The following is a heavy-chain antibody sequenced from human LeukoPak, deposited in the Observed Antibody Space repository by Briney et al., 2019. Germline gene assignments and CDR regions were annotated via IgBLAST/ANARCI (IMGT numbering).Heavy chain of an antibody. V-gene: IGHV3-30-3*01. CDR3: ARDQAGYSSGWSLGMDV. J-gene: IGHJ6*02. CDR1: GFTFSSYA. CDR2: ISYDGSNK. Sequence: PGGSLRLSCAASGFTFSSYAMHWVRQAPGKGLERVAVISYDGSNKYYADSVKGRFTISRDNSKNTLYLHMNSLRAEDTAMYYCARDQAGYSSGWSLGMDVWGQGTTVTVSS. D-gene: IGHD6-19*01.